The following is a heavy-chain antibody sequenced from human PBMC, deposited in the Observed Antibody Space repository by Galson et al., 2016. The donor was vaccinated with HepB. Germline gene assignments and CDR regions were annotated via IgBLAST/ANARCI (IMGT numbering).Heavy chain of an antibody. V-gene: IGHV3-30*03. D-gene: IGHD1-26*01. CDR2: ISYDGSNK. J-gene: IGHJ4*02. CDR1: GFTFSSYG. Sequence: SLRLSCAASGFTFSSYGMHWVRQAPGKGLEWVAVISYDGSNKYYADSVKGRFTISRDNSKNTLYLQMNSLRAEDTAVYHCVSGEVGGKWGQGTLVTVSS. CDR3: VSGEVGGK.